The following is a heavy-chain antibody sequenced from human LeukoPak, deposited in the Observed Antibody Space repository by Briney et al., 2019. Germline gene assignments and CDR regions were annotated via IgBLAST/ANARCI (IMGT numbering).Heavy chain of an antibody. J-gene: IGHJ4*02. CDR2: ISSSGSTI. Sequence: SGGSLRLSCAASGFTFSSYEMNWVRQAPGKGLEWVSYISSSGSTIYYADSVKGRFTISRDNAKNSLYLQMNSLRAEDTAVYYCAKVASSSSPPFDYWGQGTLVTVSS. CDR3: AKVASSSSPPFDY. CDR1: GFTFSSYE. D-gene: IGHD6-6*01. V-gene: IGHV3-48*03.